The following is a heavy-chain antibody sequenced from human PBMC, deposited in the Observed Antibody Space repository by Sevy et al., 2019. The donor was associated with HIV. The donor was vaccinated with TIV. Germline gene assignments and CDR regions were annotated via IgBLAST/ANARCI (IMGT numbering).Heavy chain of an antibody. Sequence: SETLSLTCTVSGGSIGSFYWSWIRQSPGKGLEWIGYIYYSGSTNYNPTLKSRVTMSVDTSKDQFSLNLTSVTAADTAVYYCWRSSSSYYYSMDVWGQGTTVTVSS. V-gene: IGHV4-59*12. CDR2: IYYSGST. CDR1: GGSIGSFY. D-gene: IGHD2-2*01. J-gene: IGHJ6*02. CDR3: WRSSSSYYYSMDV.